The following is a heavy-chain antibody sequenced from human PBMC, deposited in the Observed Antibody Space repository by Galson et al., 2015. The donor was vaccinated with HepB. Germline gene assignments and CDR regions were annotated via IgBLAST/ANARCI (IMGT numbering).Heavy chain of an antibody. V-gene: IGHV3-7*01. Sequence: SLRLSCAASTFTFNNFWMSWVRQVPGKAPEWVANTNQDGSEKYYVDFVEGRFTVSRDNAKNSLYLQMNSLRAEDTAVYYCARGGGGYSSSPFDYWGQGTLVTVSS. CDR1: TFTFNNFW. CDR3: ARGGGGYSSSPFDY. D-gene: IGHD6-6*01. CDR2: TNQDGSEK. J-gene: IGHJ4*02.